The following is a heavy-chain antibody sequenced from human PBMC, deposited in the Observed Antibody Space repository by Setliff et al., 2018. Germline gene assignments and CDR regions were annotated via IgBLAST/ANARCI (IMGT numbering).Heavy chain of an antibody. D-gene: IGHD1-26*01. CDR2: IYHSGSA. CDR1: GDSISSGDYF. J-gene: IGHJ3*01. V-gene: IGHV4-30-4*08. Sequence: PSETLSLTCTVSGDSISSGDYFWSWIRQPPGKGLEWIAYIYHSGSAYYNPSLKSRVTMSVDTSKNQLSLHLTSVTAADTAVYYCAREVGTSTSSDAFDVWGQGRMVTVSS. CDR3: AREVGTSTSSDAFDV.